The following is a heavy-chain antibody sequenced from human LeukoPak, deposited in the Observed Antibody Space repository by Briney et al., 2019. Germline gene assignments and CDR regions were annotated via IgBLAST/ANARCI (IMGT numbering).Heavy chain of an antibody. CDR1: GGTFSSYA. J-gene: IGHJ4*02. V-gene: IGHV1-18*01. CDR2: ISAYNGNT. CDR3: ARVPDFWSGTYYFDY. Sequence: ASVKVSCKASGGTFSSYAISWVRQAPGQGLEWMGWISAYNGNTNYAQKLQGRVTMTTDTSTSTAYMELRSLRSDDTAVYYCARVPDFWSGTYYFDYWGQGTLATVSS. D-gene: IGHD3-3*01.